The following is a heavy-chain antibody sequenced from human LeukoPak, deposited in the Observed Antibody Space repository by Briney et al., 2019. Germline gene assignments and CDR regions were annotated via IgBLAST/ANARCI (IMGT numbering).Heavy chain of an antibody. Sequence: GGSLRLSCAASGFTLSSYWMSWVRQAPGEGLEWVANIKEDGSEKYYVDPVKGRFTISRDNAQNSVYLHMNSLTAEDTALYYCARDWVAGVPFDAFDIWGQGTMVSVSS. CDR1: GFTLSSYW. V-gene: IGHV3-7*03. CDR3: ARDWVAGVPFDAFDI. D-gene: IGHD3-10*01. J-gene: IGHJ3*02. CDR2: IKEDGSEK.